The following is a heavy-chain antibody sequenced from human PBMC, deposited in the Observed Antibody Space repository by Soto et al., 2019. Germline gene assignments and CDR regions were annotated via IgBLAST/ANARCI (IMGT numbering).Heavy chain of an antibody. Sequence: PSETLSLTCTVSGGSVSSGSYYWSWIRQPPGKGLEWIGYIYYSGSTNYNPSLKSRVTISVDTSKNQFSLKLSSVTAADTAVYYCERDLGGSYRYGMDVWGQGTTVTVSS. CDR1: GGSVSSGSYY. V-gene: IGHV4-61*01. CDR3: ERDLGGSYRYGMDV. CDR2: IYYSGST. D-gene: IGHD1-26*01. J-gene: IGHJ6*02.